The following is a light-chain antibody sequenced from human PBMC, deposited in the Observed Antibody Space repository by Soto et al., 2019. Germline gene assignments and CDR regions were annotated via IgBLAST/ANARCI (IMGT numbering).Light chain of an antibody. CDR3: ATWDDSLNGLI. CDR1: SSNIKTNG. CDR2: SNN. V-gene: IGLV1-44*01. J-gene: IGLJ2*01. Sequence: QSVLTQPPSASGTPGQRVTISCSGGSSNIKTNGVSWYQQVPGAAPKLLIYSNNQSPSGAPDRFTGSKSGTSASLAIAGLQSEDEATYHCATWDDSLNGLIFGGGTQLTVL.